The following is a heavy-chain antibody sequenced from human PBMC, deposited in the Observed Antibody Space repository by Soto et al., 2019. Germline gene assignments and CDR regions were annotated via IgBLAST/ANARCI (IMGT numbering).Heavy chain of an antibody. V-gene: IGHV1-69*01. J-gene: IGHJ5*02. CDR1: GGTFSSYA. CDR2: LSPIFGTA. D-gene: IGHD2-2*01. Sequence: QVQLVQSGAEVKKPGSSVKVSCKASGGTFSSYAISWVRQAPGQGLEWMGGLSPIFGTANYAQTFQGRVTITADESTSKAYMELSSLRAEDTDVYYCARESTHCSSTGCLGGWFAPWGQGTLVPVSS. CDR3: ARESTHCSSTGCLGGWFAP.